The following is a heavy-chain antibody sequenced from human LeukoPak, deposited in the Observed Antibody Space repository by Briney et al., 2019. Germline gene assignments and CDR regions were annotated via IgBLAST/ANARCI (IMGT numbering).Heavy chain of an antibody. J-gene: IGHJ4*02. Sequence: GGSLRLSCAASGFTFSSYSMHWVRQAPGKGLEWVFSISSSSSYMYNSDSVKGRFTISRDNAKNSLYPQMNSLRAEDTAVYYCARGSQDFWSGYYFDDWGQGTLVTVSS. V-gene: IGHV3-21*01. D-gene: IGHD3-3*01. CDR1: GFTFSSYS. CDR3: ARGSQDFWSGYYFDD. CDR2: ISSSSSYM.